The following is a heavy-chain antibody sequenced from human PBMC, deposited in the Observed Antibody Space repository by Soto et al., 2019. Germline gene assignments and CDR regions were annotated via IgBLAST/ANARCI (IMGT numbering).Heavy chain of an antibody. CDR1: GFTFGDYA. CDR2: IRSRRYGGTP. V-gene: IGHV3-49*03. D-gene: IGHD3-3*01. J-gene: IGHJ4*02. CDR3: ATLPRNGSGSPFIC. Sequence: GGSLRLSCSGSGFTFGDYALTWFRQTPGKGLECVGFIRSRRYGGTPDYATSVRGRFTISRDDSRGVAYLEMNSLNSDDTGVYYCATLPRNGSGSPFICWGQGTLVNVSS.